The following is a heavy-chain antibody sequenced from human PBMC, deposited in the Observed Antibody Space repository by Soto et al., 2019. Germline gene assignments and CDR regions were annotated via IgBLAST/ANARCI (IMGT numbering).Heavy chain of an antibody. V-gene: IGHV1-69*13. J-gene: IGHJ6*02. D-gene: IGHD2-21*02. CDR1: GGTFSSYA. Sequence: SVKVSCKASGGTFSSYAISWVRQAPGQGLEWMGGIIPIFGTANYAQKFQGRVTITADESTSTAYMELSSLRSEDTAVYYCAIAYCGGDCYSRHYYYYYGMDVWGQGTTVTVSS. CDR2: IIPIFGTA. CDR3: AIAYCGGDCYSRHYYYYYGMDV.